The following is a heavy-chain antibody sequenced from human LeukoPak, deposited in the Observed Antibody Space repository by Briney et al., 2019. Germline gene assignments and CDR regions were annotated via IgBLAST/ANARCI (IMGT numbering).Heavy chain of an antibody. D-gene: IGHD3-3*01. CDR3: ARGESITIFGVIIPDAFDI. J-gene: IGHJ3*02. Sequence: SETLSLTCTVSGGSISSGGYYWSWIRQHPGKGLEWIGYIYYTGSTYYNPSLKSRVTISVDTSKNQLSLKLNSVTAADTAVYYCARGESITIFGVIIPDAFDIWGQGTMVTVSS. CDR1: GGSISSGGYY. V-gene: IGHV4-31*03. CDR2: IYYTGST.